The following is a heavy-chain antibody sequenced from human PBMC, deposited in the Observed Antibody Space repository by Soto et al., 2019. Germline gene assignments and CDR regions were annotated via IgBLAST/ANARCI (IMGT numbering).Heavy chain of an antibody. Sequence: QVQLVESGGGVVQPGASLTLSCAASGFRFSGFGMHWVRQAPGKGLAWVAVISFDASEKFYVDSVKGRFSISRDDSHSKVFLPMNSLRREDTGLYYCARDLGGYVHLWDKSNYWGQGTLVNVS. CDR3: ARDLGGYVHLWDKSNY. J-gene: IGHJ1*01. CDR2: ISFDASEK. D-gene: IGHD5-12*01. V-gene: IGHV3-30*04. CDR1: GFRFSGFG.